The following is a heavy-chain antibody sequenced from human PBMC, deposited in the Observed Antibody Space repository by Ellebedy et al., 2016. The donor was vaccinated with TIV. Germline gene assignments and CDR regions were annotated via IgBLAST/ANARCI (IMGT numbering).Heavy chain of an antibody. CDR3: AKRFWSGPAGGPFDC. CDR1: GFTFSSYA. J-gene: IGHJ4*02. D-gene: IGHD3-3*01. Sequence: GESLKISCTASGFTFSSYAFNWVRQAPGKGLEWVSGISASDDSTYYGDSVKGRFTISRDNSKNTLYLQMNSLRVEDTAIYYCAKRFWSGPAGGPFDCWGQGTLVTVSS. CDR2: ISASDDST. V-gene: IGHV3-23*01.